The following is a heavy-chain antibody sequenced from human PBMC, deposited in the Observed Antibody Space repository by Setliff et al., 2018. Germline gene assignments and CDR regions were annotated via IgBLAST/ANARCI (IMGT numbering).Heavy chain of an antibody. V-gene: IGHV6-1*01. J-gene: IGHJ3*02. CDR2: TFYRSKWYY. CDR3: ARIPPKDSGSFYWDAFDI. Sequence: SQTLSLTCAISGDSVSSNGAAWNWIRQSPSGGLEWLGRTFYRSKWYYDYALSVKSRITVNPDTSKNQFSLKLTSVTAADTAVYYCARIPPKDSGSFYWDAFDIWGQGTMVTVSS. CDR1: GDSVSSNGAA. D-gene: IGHD1-26*01.